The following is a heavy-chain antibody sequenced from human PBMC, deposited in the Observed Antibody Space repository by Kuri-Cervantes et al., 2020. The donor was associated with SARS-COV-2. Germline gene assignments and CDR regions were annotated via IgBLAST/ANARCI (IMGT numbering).Heavy chain of an antibody. CDR2: INHSGST. J-gene: IGHJ4*02. Sequence: SETLSFTCTVSGGSISSSSYYWGWIRQPPVKGLEWIGEINHSGSTNYNPSLKSRVTISVDTSKNQFSLKLSSVTAADTAVYYCARVGIAAAGHFDYRGQGTLVTVSS. CDR3: ARVGIAAAGHFDY. V-gene: IGHV4-39*07. CDR1: GGSISSSSYY. D-gene: IGHD6-13*01.